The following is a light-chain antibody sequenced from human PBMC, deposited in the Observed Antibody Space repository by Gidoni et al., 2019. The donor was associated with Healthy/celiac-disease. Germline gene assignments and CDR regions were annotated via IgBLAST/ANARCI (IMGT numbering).Light chain of an antibody. V-gene: IGLV3-25*03. CDR1: ALPKQY. CDR2: KDS. Sequence: SSELTQPPSVSVPPGPTARITCSGDALPKQYAYWYQQKPGQAPVLVIYKDSERPSGIPERFSGSSSGTTVTLTISGVQAEDEADYYCQSADSSGTFHVFGTGTKVTVL. J-gene: IGLJ1*01. CDR3: QSADSSGTFHV.